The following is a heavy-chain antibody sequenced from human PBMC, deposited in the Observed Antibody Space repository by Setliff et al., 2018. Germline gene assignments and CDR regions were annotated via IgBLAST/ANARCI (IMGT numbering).Heavy chain of an antibody. CDR3: ARNAITGTTKKYYYYLDV. J-gene: IGHJ6*03. D-gene: IGHD1-7*01. CDR1: GGIFSTLA. V-gene: IGHV1-69*10. Sequence: SVKVSCKASGGIFSTLAITWVRQAPGQGLEWMGGTIPLLPLPNYAVKFQGRVTITADKSTSTAYMELSSLTSKDTAVYYCARNAITGTTKKYYYYLDVWGQGTTVTVSS. CDR2: TIPLLPLP.